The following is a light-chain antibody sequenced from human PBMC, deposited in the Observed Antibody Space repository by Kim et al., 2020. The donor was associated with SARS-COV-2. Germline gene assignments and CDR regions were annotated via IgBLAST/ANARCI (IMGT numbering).Light chain of an antibody. CDR1: QDISNY. V-gene: IGKV1-33*01. J-gene: IGKJ3*01. Sequence: DIQMTQSPSSLSASVGDRITITCQASQDISNYLNWYQQKPGKAPKLLIYDASNLETGVPSRFSGSGSGTDFTFTNSSLQPEDIATYYCQQYDNLPLLTFGPGTKVDIK. CDR3: QQYDNLPLLT. CDR2: DAS.